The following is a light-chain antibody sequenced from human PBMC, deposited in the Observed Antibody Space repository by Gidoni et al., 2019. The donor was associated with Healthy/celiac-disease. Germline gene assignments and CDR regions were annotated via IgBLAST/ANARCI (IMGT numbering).Light chain of an antibody. Sequence: DIQMTQYPSTLSSSVGDRVTITCRASQSISSWLAWYRQKPGKAPKLLIYDASSLESGVPSRFSGSGSGTEFTLTISSLQPDDFATYYCQQYNSYSPYTFGQGTKLEIK. CDR1: QSISSW. CDR2: DAS. CDR3: QQYNSYSPYT. J-gene: IGKJ2*01. V-gene: IGKV1-5*01.